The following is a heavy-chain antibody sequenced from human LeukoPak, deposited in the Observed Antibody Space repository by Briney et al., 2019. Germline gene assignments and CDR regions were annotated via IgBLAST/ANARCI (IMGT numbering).Heavy chain of an antibody. J-gene: IGHJ4*02. Sequence: PSETLSLTCAVYGGSFSGYYWSWIRQPPGKGPEWIGEINPGGGTDYNPSLKTRVTISVDTSKNQFSLKLSSVTAADTAVYYCASRYCSSTSCYDHWGQGTLVTVSS. CDR1: GGSFSGYY. D-gene: IGHD2-2*01. CDR3: ASRYCSSTSCYDH. V-gene: IGHV4-34*01. CDR2: INPGGGT.